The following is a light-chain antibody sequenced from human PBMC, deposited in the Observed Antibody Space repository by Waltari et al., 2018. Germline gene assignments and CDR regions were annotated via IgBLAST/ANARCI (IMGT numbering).Light chain of an antibody. J-gene: IGLJ3*02. CDR3: CSYAGSSTFNWV. CDR1: SSDVGSYNL. V-gene: IGLV2-23*02. Sequence: QSALTQPASVSGSPGQSITISCTGTSSDVGSYNLVSWYPQHPGKAPKLMIYGVSKRPAGGSNRFSGSQSGNTASLTISGLQAEDEADYYCCSYAGSSTFNWVFGGGTKLTVL. CDR2: GVS.